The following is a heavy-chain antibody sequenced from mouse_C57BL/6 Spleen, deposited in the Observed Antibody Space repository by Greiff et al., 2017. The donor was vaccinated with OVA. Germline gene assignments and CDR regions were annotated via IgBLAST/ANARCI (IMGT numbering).Heavy chain of an antibody. CDR1: GYAFSSSW. D-gene: IGHD2-1*01. J-gene: IGHJ2*01. CDR2: IYPGDGDT. Sequence: LQESGPELVKPGASVKISCKASGYAFSSSWMNWVKQRPGKGLEWIGRIYPGDGDTTYNGKFKGKATLTADKSSSTAYMQLSSLTSEDSAVYFCAPYGNLDYWGQGTTLTVSS. V-gene: IGHV1-82*01. CDR3: APYGNLDY.